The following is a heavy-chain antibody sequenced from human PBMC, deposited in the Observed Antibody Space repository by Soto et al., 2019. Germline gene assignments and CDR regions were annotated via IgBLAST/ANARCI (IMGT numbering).Heavy chain of an antibody. CDR3: AKDYCWSYYLIDDAFDI. V-gene: IGHV3-30*18. J-gene: IGHJ3*02. D-gene: IGHD1-26*01. CDR2: ISYDGSNK. CDR1: GCTFSSYG. Sequence: GGSLRLSCAASGCTFSSYGIHWVGQALGKGLEWVAVISYDGSNKYYADSVKGRFTISRDNSKNTLYLQMNSLRAEDTAVYYCAKDYCWSYYLIDDAFDIWGRGTMV.